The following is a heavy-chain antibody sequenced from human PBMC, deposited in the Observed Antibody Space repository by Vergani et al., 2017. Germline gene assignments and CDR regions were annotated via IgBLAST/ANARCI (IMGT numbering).Heavy chain of an antibody. D-gene: IGHD4-17*01. Sequence: QVQLVQSGAEVKKPGASVKVSCKASGYTFTSYGISWVRQAPGQGLEWMGWISAYNGNTNYAQKLQGRVTMTTDTSTSTAYMELRSLRSDDTAVYYGARDDYGDYPPGCFDYWGQGTLVTVSS. J-gene: IGHJ4*02. V-gene: IGHV1-18*01. CDR1: GYTFTSYG. CDR3: ARDDYGDYPPGCFDY. CDR2: ISAYNGNT.